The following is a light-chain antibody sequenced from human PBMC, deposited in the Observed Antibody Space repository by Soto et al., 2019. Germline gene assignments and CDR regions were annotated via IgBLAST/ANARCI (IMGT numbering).Light chain of an antibody. CDR1: SSDVGGYNY. CDR3: TSYAGGNNV. Sequence: QSALTQPPSASGSPRQSVTISCTGTSSDVGGYNYVSWYQQNPGKVPKLMIYEVNKRPSGVPDRFSGSKSGNTASLTVSGLQAEDEADYYCTSYAGGNNVFGTGTKLTV. J-gene: IGLJ1*01. V-gene: IGLV2-8*01. CDR2: EVN.